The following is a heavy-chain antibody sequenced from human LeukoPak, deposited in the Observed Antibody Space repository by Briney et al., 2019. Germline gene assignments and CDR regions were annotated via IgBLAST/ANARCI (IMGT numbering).Heavy chain of an antibody. V-gene: IGHV3-23*01. J-gene: IGHJ4*02. CDR3: AKAPVTTCSGAYCYPFDY. CDR2: ISGSGGST. Sequence: GGSLRLSCAASGFTFSSYAMSWIRQAPGKGLEWVSAISGSGGSTYYADSVKGRFTISRDNSKNTLYLQMNSLRAEDTAVYYCAKAPVTTCSGAYCYPFDYWGQGTLVTVSS. D-gene: IGHD2-21*01. CDR1: GFTFSSYA.